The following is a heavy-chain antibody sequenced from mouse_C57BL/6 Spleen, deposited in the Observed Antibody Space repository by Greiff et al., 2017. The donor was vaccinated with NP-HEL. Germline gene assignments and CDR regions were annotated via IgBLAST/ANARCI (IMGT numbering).Heavy chain of an antibody. J-gene: IGHJ4*01. Sequence: VQLQQPGTELVKPGASVKLSCKASGYTFTSYWMHWVKQRPGQGLEWIGNIKPSNGGTNYNEKFKSKATLTVDKSSSTAYMQLSSLTSEDSAVYYCARYTTVDYAMDYWGQGTSVTVSS. D-gene: IGHD1-1*01. CDR1: GYTFTSYW. CDR2: IKPSNGGT. CDR3: ARYTTVDYAMDY. V-gene: IGHV1-53*01.